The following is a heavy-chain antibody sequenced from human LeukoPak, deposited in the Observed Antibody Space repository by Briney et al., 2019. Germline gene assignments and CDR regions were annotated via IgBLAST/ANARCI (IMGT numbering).Heavy chain of an antibody. J-gene: IGHJ6*02. D-gene: IGHD3-10*01. CDR3: AKDLDASGRQNDYYYYGMDV. CDR1: GFSFHDYD. Sequence: GGSLRLSCAASGFSFHDYDMHGVRPAPGKGLEWVAGITWDSGRIGYADSVKGRFTVSRDNAQNSLYLQMNSLRPGDTALYYCAKDLDASGRQNDYYYYGMDVWGQGTTVTVSS. V-gene: IGHV3-9*01. CDR2: ITWDSGRI.